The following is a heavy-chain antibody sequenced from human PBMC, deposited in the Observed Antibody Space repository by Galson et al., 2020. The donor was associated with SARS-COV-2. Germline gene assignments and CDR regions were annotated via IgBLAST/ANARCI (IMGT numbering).Heavy chain of an antibody. CDR1: GYSFTNYW. Sequence: GVSLKLSCRTSGYSFTNYWIGLVRQVPGQGLEWMGIIYPDASYTLYSPSFPRQVTIPADKPISTAFLQWSSLKASDPAIYYCARHGASSGWYEGIDYWGQGTLVTVSS. V-gene: IGHV5-51*01. D-gene: IGHD6-19*01. CDR3: ARHGASSGWYEGIDY. CDR2: IYPDASYT. J-gene: IGHJ4*02.